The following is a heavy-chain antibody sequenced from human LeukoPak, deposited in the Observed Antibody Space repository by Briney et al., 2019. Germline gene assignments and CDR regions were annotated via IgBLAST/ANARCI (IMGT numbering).Heavy chain of an antibody. Sequence: PGGSLRLSCAASGFTFSDYYMSWIRQAPGKGLEWVSFISSSGSTIYYADSMKGRFTISRDNAKNSVFLQMDSLRAEDTAVYYCARGHGYCSGGSCPRRAFDIWGQGTMVTVSS. V-gene: IGHV3-11*01. CDR1: GFTFSDYY. CDR3: ARGHGYCSGGSCPRRAFDI. D-gene: IGHD2-15*01. J-gene: IGHJ3*02. CDR2: ISSSGSTI.